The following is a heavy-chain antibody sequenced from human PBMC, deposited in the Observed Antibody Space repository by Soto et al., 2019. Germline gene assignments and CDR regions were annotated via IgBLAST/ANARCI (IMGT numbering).Heavy chain of an antibody. V-gene: IGHV3-23*01. CDR3: AKEFSIAVAGSIDY. Sequence: EVQLLESGGGLVQPGGSLRLSCAASGFTFSSYAMSWVRQAPGKGLERVSAISGSGGSTYYADSVKGRFTISRDNSKNTLYLQMNSLIAEDMAVYYCAKEFSIAVAGSIDYWGQGTLVTVST. D-gene: IGHD6-19*01. J-gene: IGHJ4*02. CDR1: GFTFSSYA. CDR2: ISGSGGST.